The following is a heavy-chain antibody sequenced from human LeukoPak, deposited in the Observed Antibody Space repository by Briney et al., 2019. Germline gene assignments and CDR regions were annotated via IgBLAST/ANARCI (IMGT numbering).Heavy chain of an antibody. CDR1: GFTFSSYA. J-gene: IGHJ4*02. Sequence: GGSLRLSCAASGFTFSSYAMSWVRHAPGKGLEWVSAISGSGGSTYYADSVKGRFTISRDNSKNTLYLQMNSLRAEDTAVYYCAKLAYDSSGYSFDYWAREPWSPSPQ. V-gene: IGHV3-23*01. D-gene: IGHD3-22*01. CDR2: ISGSGGST. CDR3: AKLAYDSSGYSFDY.